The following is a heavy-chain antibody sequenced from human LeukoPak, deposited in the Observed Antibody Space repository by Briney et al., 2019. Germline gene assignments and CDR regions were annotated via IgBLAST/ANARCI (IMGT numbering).Heavy chain of an antibody. CDR3: ARSYGSCRREVFDI. Sequence: ASVKVSCKASGYIFTDHFIHWVRQAPGQGLEWMGWINPNSGGTNNAQKFQGRVTMTGDTSIRTAYMELRRLRSDDTAVYYCARSYGSCRREVFDIWGQGTRVTVSS. CDR2: INPNSGGT. V-gene: IGHV1-2*02. CDR1: GYIFTDHF. D-gene: IGHD3-10*01. J-gene: IGHJ3*02.